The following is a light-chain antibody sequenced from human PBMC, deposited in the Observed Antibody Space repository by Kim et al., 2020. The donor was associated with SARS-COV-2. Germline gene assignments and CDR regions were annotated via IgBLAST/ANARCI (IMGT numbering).Light chain of an antibody. CDR2: GAS. V-gene: IGKV3-15*01. CDR3: QQYNNWPPT. Sequence: EIVMTQSPATLSVSPGERATLSCRASQSVSSNLAWYQQKPGQAPRLLIYGASTRATGIPARFSGSGSGTEFTLTISSLQSEDFAVHYCQQYNNWPPTFGQGTKVDIK. CDR1: QSVSSN. J-gene: IGKJ1*01.